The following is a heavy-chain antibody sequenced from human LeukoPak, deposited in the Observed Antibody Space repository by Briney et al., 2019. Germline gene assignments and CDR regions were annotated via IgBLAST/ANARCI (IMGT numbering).Heavy chain of an antibody. CDR3: ASHGGL. CDR2: IWYDGSNK. Sequence: GTSLRLSCATSGFTFTCCGMHWVRQASGKGLEWVAVIWYDGSNKNYADSVKGRFTIFRDNSKNMLYLQMNSLRVEDTALYYCASHGGLWGQGTLVTVSS. CDR1: GFTFTCCG. D-gene: IGHD5-12*01. J-gene: IGHJ4*02. V-gene: IGHV3-33*08.